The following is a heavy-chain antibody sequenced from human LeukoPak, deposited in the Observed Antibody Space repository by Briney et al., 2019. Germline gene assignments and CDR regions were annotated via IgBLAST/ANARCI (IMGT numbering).Heavy chain of an antibody. CDR2: IGPNGTDR. J-gene: IGHJ4*02. Sequence: GGSLRLFCTASGLTFSTSGSNWVRQAPGKGLEWVASIGPNGTDRYHADSIKGRFTISRDNANNFLYLQMNSLRAEDTAVYYCATETNGRHYDYWGQGTLLTVSS. V-gene: IGHV3-21*06. CDR1: GLTFSTSG. CDR3: ATETNGRHYDY. D-gene: IGHD1-14*01.